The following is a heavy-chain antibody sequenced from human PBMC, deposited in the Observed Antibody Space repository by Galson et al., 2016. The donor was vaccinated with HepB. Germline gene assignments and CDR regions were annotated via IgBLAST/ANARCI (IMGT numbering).Heavy chain of an antibody. CDR2: INWNSGTE. J-gene: IGHJ4*02. CDR1: GSKFHDYA. Sequence: SLRLSCAASGSKFHDYAMHWVRQAPGKGLEWVSGINWNSGTEAYAESVKGRFTISRDNAEKSLYLQMNSLRLEDTALYYCAKTEYFDNSYFDYWGQGTLVTVSS. D-gene: IGHD3-22*01. V-gene: IGHV3-9*01. CDR3: AKTEYFDNSYFDY.